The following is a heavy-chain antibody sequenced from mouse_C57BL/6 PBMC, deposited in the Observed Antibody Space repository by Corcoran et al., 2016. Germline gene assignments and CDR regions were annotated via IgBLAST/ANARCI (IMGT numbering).Heavy chain of an antibody. CDR2: INPNNGGT. J-gene: IGHJ2*01. CDR3: ARRPLWGFDY. D-gene: IGHD1-1*02. V-gene: IGHV1-26*01. CDR1: GYTFTDYY. Sequence: EVQLQQSGPELVKPGASVKISCKASGYTFTDYYMNWVKQSHGKSLEWIGDINPNNGGTSYNQKFKGKATLTVDKSSSTAYMELRSLTSEDSAVYYCARRPLWGFDYWGQGTTLTVSS.